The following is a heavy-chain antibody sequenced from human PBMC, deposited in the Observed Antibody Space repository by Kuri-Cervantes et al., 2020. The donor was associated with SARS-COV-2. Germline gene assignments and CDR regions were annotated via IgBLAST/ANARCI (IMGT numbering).Heavy chain of an antibody. Sequence: SVKVSCKASGGTFSSYAISWVRQAPGQGLEWMGGIIPIFGTANYAQKFQGRVTMTRDISINTAYMELSSLGSEDTAVYYCARGYADKYHDFWMDAYYYGVDVWGQGTTVTVSS. V-gene: IGHV1-69*05. CDR3: ARGYADKYHDFWMDAYYYGVDV. D-gene: IGHD3/OR15-3a*01. J-gene: IGHJ6*02. CDR2: IIPIFGTA. CDR1: GGTFSSYA.